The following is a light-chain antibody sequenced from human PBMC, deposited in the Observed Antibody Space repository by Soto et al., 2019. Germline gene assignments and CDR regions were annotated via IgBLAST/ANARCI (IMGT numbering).Light chain of an antibody. CDR1: QSVSLS. J-gene: IGKJ1*01. V-gene: IGKV3-11*01. CDR3: QERTGWPPWT. Sequence: EIVLTQSPATLSLSPGGRATLSCRASQSVSLSLAWYQQKPGQAPRLLIYDASKRASGFPARFSGCGSGTDFTLTISSLEPEDFAVYYCQERTGWPPWTFGQGTKVEIE. CDR2: DAS.